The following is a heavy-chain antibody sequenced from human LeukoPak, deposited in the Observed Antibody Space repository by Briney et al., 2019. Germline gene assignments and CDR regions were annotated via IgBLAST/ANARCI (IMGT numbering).Heavy chain of an antibody. Sequence: GGSLRLSCAASGFTFTSYSMNWVRQAPGKGLEWVSYISSSTNTIYYADSVKGRFTISRDNAKNSLYLQMSSLRAEDTAVYYCAKGEYSSSPFDPWGQGTLVTVSS. D-gene: IGHD6-6*01. CDR1: GFTFTSYS. CDR3: AKGEYSSSPFDP. CDR2: ISSSTNTI. J-gene: IGHJ5*02. V-gene: IGHV3-48*04.